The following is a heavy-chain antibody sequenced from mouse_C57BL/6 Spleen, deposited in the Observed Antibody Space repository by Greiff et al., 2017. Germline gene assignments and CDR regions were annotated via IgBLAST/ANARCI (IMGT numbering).Heavy chain of an antibody. V-gene: IGHV1-26*01. CDR2: INPNNGGT. CDR1: GYTFTDYY. Sequence: EVQLQQSGPELVKPGASVKISCKASGYTFTDYYMNWVKQSHGKSLEWLGDINPNNGGTSYNQKFKGKATLTVDKSSSTAYMELRSRTSEDYAVYYCARPTAQATNAMDYWGQGTSVTVSS. D-gene: IGHD3-2*02. J-gene: IGHJ4*01. CDR3: ARPTAQATNAMDY.